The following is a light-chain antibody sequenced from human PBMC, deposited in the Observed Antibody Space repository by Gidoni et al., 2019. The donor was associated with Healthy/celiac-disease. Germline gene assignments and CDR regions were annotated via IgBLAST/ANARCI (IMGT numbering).Light chain of an antibody. J-gene: IGKJ1*01. V-gene: IGKV3-20*01. CDR3: QQYGSSPRT. CDR2: GAS. Sequence: EIVLTQSPGTLSLSPGERATLPCRASQSVSSSYLAWYQQKPGQAPRLLIYGASSRATGIPDRFSGRGSGTDFTLTISRLGPEDFAVYYCQQYGSSPRTFGQGTKVEIK. CDR1: QSVSSSY.